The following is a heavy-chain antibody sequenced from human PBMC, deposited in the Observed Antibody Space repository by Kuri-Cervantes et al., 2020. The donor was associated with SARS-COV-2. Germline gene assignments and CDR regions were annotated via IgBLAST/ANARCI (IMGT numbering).Heavy chain of an antibody. Sequence: ASVKVSCKASGYTFTSYGISWFRQAPGQGLEWMGWISTFNANTNYAQKFQGRVTMTTDTSTTTAYMELRSLRPDDTAVFYCARDTRHYDFWSGYPYFDYWGQGTLVTVSS. J-gene: IGHJ4*02. D-gene: IGHD3-3*01. CDR2: ISTFNANT. CDR3: ARDTRHYDFWSGYPYFDY. V-gene: IGHV1-18*01. CDR1: GYTFTSYG.